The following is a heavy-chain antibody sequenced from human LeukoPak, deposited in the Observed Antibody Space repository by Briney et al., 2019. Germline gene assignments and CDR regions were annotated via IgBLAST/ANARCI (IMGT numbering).Heavy chain of an antibody. J-gene: IGHJ5*02. CDR1: GYTLTELS. Sequence: GASVKVSCKVSGYTLTELSMHWVRQAPGKGLEWMGGFDPEDDETIYAQKFQGRVTMTEDTSTDTAYMELSSLRSEDTAVYYCATFDSSSWYGASDWFDPWGQGTLVTVSS. D-gene: IGHD6-13*01. CDR2: FDPEDDET. CDR3: ATFDSSSWYGASDWFDP. V-gene: IGHV1-24*01.